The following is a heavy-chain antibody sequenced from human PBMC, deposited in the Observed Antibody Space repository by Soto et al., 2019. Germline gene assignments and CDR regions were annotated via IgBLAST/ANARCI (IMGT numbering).Heavy chain of an antibody. CDR1: GDSVSRNSAA. V-gene: IGHV6-1*01. CDR3: ARGVPYYERSGYFSHFYGMYV. CDR2: TYYRSKWYN. J-gene: IGHJ6*02. Sequence: QVQLQQSGPGLVKPSQTLSLTCAVSGDSVSRNSAAWNWIRPSPSRGLEWLGRTYYRSKWYNDYAVYVKSRISLNPDTSKNQFSLQWNSVTPEDTAVYYCARGVPYYERSGYFSHFYGMYVWGQGTTVTVSS. D-gene: IGHD3-22*01.